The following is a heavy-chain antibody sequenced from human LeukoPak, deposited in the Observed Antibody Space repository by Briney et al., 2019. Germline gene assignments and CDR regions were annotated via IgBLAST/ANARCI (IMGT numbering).Heavy chain of an antibody. CDR1: GYTFTGYY. D-gene: IGHD3-22*01. Sequence: ASVKVSCKASGYTFTGYYMHWVRQAPGQGLEWMGGIIPIFGTANYAQKFQGRVTITADESTSTAYMELSSLRSEDTAVYYCARGRPYYYDSSGYFDWGQGTLVTVSS. CDR3: ARGRPYYYDSSGYFD. J-gene: IGHJ4*02. CDR2: IIPIFGTA. V-gene: IGHV1-69*13.